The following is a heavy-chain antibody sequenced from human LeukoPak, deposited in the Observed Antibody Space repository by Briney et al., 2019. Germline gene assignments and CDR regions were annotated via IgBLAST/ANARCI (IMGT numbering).Heavy chain of an antibody. CDR1: GGTFSSYA. V-gene: IGHV1-69*13. CDR3: ARGSIAVAGTFNWFDP. Sequence: GASVKVSCKACGGTFSSYAISWVRQAPGQGLEWMGGIIPIFGTANYAQKFQGRVTITADESTSTAYMELSSLRSEDTAVYYCARGSIAVAGTFNWFDPWGQGTLVTVSS. CDR2: IIPIFGTA. D-gene: IGHD6-19*01. J-gene: IGHJ5*02.